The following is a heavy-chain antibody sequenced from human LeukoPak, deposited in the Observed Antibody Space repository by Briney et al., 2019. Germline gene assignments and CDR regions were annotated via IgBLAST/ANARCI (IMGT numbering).Heavy chain of an antibody. J-gene: IGHJ4*02. CDR1: GGSISSGGYY. D-gene: IGHD4-11*01. V-gene: IGHV4-31*03. CDR2: IYYSGST. Sequence: SETLSLTCTVSGGSISSGGYYWSWIRQHPGKGLEWIGYIYYSGSTYYNQSLKSRVTISVDTSKNQFSLKLSSVTAADTAVYYCARERQDYLNDYWGQGTLVTVSS. CDR3: ARERQDYLNDY.